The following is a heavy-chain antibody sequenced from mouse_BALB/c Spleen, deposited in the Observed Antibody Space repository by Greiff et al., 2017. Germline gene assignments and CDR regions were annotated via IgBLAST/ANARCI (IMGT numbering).Heavy chain of an antibody. CDR1: GYSITSDYA. CDR2: ISYSGST. V-gene: IGHV3-2*02. CDR3: ASAFYYGSRGYAMDY. Sequence: VQLQQSGPGLVKPSQSLSLTCTVTGYSITSDYAWNWIRQFPGNKLEWMGYISYSGSTSYNPSLKSRISITRDTSKNQFFLQLNSVTTEDTATYYCASAFYYGSRGYAMDYWGQGTSVTVSS. J-gene: IGHJ4*01. D-gene: IGHD1-1*01.